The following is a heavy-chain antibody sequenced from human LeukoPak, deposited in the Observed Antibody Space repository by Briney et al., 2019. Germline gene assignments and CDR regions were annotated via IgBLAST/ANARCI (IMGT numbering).Heavy chain of an antibody. J-gene: IGHJ3*02. Sequence: GGSLRLSCEGSAFIFSGHWMNWVRQTPGKGLEWVASIKEDGSERQYVDSVKGRFSISRDNTKGSLFLQLNSLRAEDTAVYYCARDRSWTIDYGSGVDIWGQGTMVTVSS. CDR3: ARDRSWTIDYGSGVDI. V-gene: IGHV3-7*03. D-gene: IGHD3-10*01. CDR2: IKEDGSER. CDR1: AFIFSGHW.